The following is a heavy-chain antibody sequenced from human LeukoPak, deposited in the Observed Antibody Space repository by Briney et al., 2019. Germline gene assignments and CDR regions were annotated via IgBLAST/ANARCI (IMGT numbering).Heavy chain of an antibody. V-gene: IGHV4-39*07. J-gene: IGHJ6*03. D-gene: IGHD6-13*01. CDR3: ARASFSIAAAGFSYYYYYYMDV. Sequence: PSETLSLTCTVSGGSISSSSYYWGWIRQPPGKGVEWVGSIYYSGSTYYNPSLKSRVTISVDTSKNQFSLMLNSVTAADTAVYYCARASFSIAAAGFSYYYYYYMDVWGKGTTVTISS. CDR1: GGSISSSSYY. CDR2: IYYSGST.